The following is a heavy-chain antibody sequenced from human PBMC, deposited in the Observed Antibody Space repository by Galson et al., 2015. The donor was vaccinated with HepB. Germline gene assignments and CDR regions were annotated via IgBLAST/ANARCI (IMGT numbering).Heavy chain of an antibody. CDR1: GYSLTSYE. CDR3: AREYRSSGDYYYYYGMDV. V-gene: IGHV1-18*04. Sequence: SVKVSCKASGYSLTSYEISWVRQAPGQGLQWMGWISTYSGNTKYAQNFQGRVTMTTDTSTSTAYMELRSPRSDDTAVYYCAREYRSSGDYYYYYGMDVWGQGTTVTVSS. CDR2: ISTYSGNT. D-gene: IGHD6-6*01. J-gene: IGHJ6*02.